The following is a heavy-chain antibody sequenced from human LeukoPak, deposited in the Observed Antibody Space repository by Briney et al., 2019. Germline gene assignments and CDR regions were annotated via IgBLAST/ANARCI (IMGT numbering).Heavy chain of an antibody. CDR3: AKGYSGYDYWAFDI. V-gene: IGHV3-23*01. D-gene: IGHD5-12*01. Sequence: GGSLRLSCTASGFTFNTYSMTWVRQAPGKGLEWVAAISKDSSATYYAGSVKGRFTISRDNSKNTLYLQMISLRAEDTALYYCAKGYSGYDYWAFDIWGQGTMVTVSS. J-gene: IGHJ3*02. CDR2: ISKDSSAT. CDR1: GFTFNTYS.